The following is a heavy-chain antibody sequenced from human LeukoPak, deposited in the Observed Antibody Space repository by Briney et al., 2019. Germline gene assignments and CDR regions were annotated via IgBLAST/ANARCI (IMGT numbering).Heavy chain of an antibody. V-gene: IGHV3-30-3*01. D-gene: IGHD6-19*01. CDR3: ARDLSVAGTRLDY. CDR2: ISYDGSNK. J-gene: IGHJ4*02. Sequence: PGRSLRLSCAASGFTFSSYAMHWVRQAPGKGLEWVAVISYDGSNKYYADSVKGRFTISRDNSKNTLYLQMNSLRAEDTAVYYCARDLSVAGTRLDYWGQGTLVTVSS. CDR1: GFTFSSYA.